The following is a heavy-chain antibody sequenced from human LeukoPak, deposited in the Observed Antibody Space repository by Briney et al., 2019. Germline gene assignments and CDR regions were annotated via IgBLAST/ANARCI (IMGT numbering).Heavy chain of an antibody. CDR2: ISYDGSNK. CDR1: GFTFSSYA. CDR3: ARDSADY. V-gene: IGHV3-30-3*01. J-gene: IGHJ4*02. Sequence: GGSLRLSCAASGFTFSSYAMHWVRQAPGKGLEWVAVISYDGSNKYYADSVKGRFTISRDNSKNTLYLQMNSLGAEDTAVYYCARDSADYWGQGTLVTVSS. D-gene: IGHD3-10*01.